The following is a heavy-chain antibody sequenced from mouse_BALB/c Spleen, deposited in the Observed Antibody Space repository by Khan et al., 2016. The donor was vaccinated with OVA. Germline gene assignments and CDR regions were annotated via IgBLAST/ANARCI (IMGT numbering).Heavy chain of an antibody. J-gene: IGHJ2*01. CDR1: GYTFTTYW. Sequence: VQLQESGAELAKPGASVKMSCKASGYTFTTYWMHWVKQRPGQGLEWIGYINPTSGYTDYNDKFKDRATLSADKSSSTAYMQLNSLTSEDSAVYCCTRDRIDYGGQGTTLTVSS. V-gene: IGHV1-7*01. CDR3: TRDRIDY. CDR2: INPTSGYT.